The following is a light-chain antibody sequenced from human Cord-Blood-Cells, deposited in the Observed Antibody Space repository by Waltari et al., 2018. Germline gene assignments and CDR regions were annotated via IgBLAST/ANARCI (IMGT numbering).Light chain of an antibody. CDR2: EVS. Sequence: QSALTHPASVSGSPGQSITIPCTGTSSDVGSYNLVSWYQQHPGKPPKLMLYEVSKRASGVSNRFSGSKSGNTASLTFLGLQAEDEADYYCCSYAGSSTYVVGTATKVTVL. CDR3: CSYAGSSTYV. CDR1: SSDVGSYNL. J-gene: IGLJ1*01. V-gene: IGLV2-23*02.